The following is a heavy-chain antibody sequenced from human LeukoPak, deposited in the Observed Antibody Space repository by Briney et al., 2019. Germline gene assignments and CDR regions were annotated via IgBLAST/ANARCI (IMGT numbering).Heavy chain of an antibody. CDR1: GYSFTTYW. V-gene: IGHV5-51*01. CDR3: ALGMYRSGWRFDY. CDR2: IYPGDSDT. J-gene: IGHJ4*02. Sequence: GESLKISCEGSGYSFTTYWIGWVRQMPGKGLEWIGIIYPGDSDTRYSPSFQGQVTISADKSISTAYLQWSSLKTSDTAMYYCALGMYRSGWRFDYWGQGTLVTVSS. D-gene: IGHD6-19*01.